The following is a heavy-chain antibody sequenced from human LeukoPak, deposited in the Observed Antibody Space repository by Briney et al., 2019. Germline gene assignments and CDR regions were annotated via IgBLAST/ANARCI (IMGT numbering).Heavy chain of an antibody. D-gene: IGHD3-3*01. CDR2: ISAYNGNT. CDR1: GYTFTSYG. V-gene: IGHV1-18*01. J-gene: IGHJ4*02. CDR3: ARGDITIFGVVITQYYFDY. Sequence: SVKVSCKASGYTFTSYGISWVRQAPGQGLEWMGWISAYNGNTNYAQKLQGRVTMTTDTSTSTAYMELRSLRSDDTAVYYCARGDITIFGVVITQYYFDYWGQGTLVTVSS.